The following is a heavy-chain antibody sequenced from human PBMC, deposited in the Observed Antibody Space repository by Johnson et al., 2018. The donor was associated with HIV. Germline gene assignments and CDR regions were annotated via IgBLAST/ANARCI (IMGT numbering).Heavy chain of an antibody. V-gene: IGHV3-20*04. Sequence: EVQLVESGGGVVRPGGSLRLSCAASGFTFDDYGMSWVRQAPGKGLEWVSGINWNGGSTSYADSVKGRFTISRDNAKNSLYLQMNSLRAEDTAVYYCAKDQWSSSWTNDAFDFWGQGTMVTVSS. CDR1: GFTFDDYG. J-gene: IGHJ3*01. CDR3: AKDQWSSSWTNDAFDF. CDR2: INWNGGST. D-gene: IGHD6-13*01.